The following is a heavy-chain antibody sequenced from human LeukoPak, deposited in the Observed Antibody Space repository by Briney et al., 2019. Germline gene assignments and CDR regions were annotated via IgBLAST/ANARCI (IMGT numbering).Heavy chain of an antibody. D-gene: IGHD3-10*01. Sequence: GGSLRLSCAASGFTVSSNYMSRVRQAPGKGLEWVSVIYSGGSTYYADSVKGRFTISRDNSKNTLYLQMNSLRAEDTAVYYCARETLHYYGSGSYYGQGFDYWGQGTLVTVSS. CDR2: IYSGGST. CDR3: ARETLHYYGSGSYYGQGFDY. V-gene: IGHV3-53*01. J-gene: IGHJ4*02. CDR1: GFTVSSNY.